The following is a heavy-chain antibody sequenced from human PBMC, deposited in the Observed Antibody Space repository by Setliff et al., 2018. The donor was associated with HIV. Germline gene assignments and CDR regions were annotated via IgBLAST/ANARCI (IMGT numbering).Heavy chain of an antibody. CDR2: IRSKAYGGTT. D-gene: IGHD1-20*01. Sequence: GGSLRLSCTVSGFTFGDYAMSWVRQAPGKGLEWVGFIRSKAYGGTTEYAAAVKGRFTISRDDSKSIAYLQMNSMKTEDTAVYYCTRDGGTITGDYWGQGTLVTVSS. CDR3: TRDGGTITGDY. J-gene: IGHJ4*02. CDR1: GFTFGDYA. V-gene: IGHV3-49*04.